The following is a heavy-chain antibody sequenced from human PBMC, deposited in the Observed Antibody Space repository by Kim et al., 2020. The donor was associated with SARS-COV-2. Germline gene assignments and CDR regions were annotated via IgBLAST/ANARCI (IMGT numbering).Heavy chain of an antibody. D-gene: IGHD2-21*01. CDR1: GFTFSSYE. CDR2: ISSNGGII. V-gene: IGHV3-48*03. Sequence: GGSLRLSCAASGFTFSSYEMIWVRQAPGKGLEWVSDISSNGGIIHYADSAKGRFTISRDNSGDSLYLQMNSLKVEDTAVYYCAREGWGGANPLEYGMDVWGQGTTVTVSS. CDR3: AREGWGGANPLEYGMDV. J-gene: IGHJ6*02.